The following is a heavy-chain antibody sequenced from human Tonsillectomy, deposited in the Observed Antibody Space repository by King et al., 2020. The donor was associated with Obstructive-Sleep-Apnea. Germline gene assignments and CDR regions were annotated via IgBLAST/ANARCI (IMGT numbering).Heavy chain of an antibody. J-gene: IGHJ3*02. CDR1: GFTFTAYW. V-gene: IGHV3-7*01. D-gene: IGHD3-10*01. CDR3: VRDRLGHLFEGFDI. CDR2: IKQDGSEE. Sequence: QLVQSGGGLVQPGGSLKLSCAASGFTFTAYWMSWVRQAPGTGLEWGANIKQDGSEEYYVDAVKGRFTISRDNAKNSLFLQRNSLRAEDTAVYFCVRDRLGHLFEGFDIWGQGTMVTVSS.